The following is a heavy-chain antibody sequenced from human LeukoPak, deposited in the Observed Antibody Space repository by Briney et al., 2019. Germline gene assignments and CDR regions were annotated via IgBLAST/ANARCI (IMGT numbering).Heavy chain of an antibody. D-gene: IGHD3-10*01. CDR2: INPNSGGT. Sequence: ASVKVSCKASGYTFTGYYMHWVRQAPGLGLEWMGWINPNSGGTNYAQKFQGRVTMTRDTSISTAYMELSRLRSDDTAVYYCARADRKLRGFDYWGQGTLVTVSS. CDR3: ARADRKLRGFDY. J-gene: IGHJ4*02. V-gene: IGHV1-2*02. CDR1: GYTFTGYY.